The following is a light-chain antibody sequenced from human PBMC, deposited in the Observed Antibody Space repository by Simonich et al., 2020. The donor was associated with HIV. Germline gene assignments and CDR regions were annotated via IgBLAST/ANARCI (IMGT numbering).Light chain of an antibody. CDR1: QSVSSNY. V-gene: IGKV3-20*01. Sequence: EIVLTQSPGTLSLSPGERATLSCRARQSVSSNYLAWYQQKPGLAPRLLMYAASRRATGIPDRFSGSGSGTDFTLTISRLEPEDFAVYYCQQYGSSPFTFGPGTKVDIK. CDR2: AAS. J-gene: IGKJ3*01. CDR3: QQYGSSPFT.